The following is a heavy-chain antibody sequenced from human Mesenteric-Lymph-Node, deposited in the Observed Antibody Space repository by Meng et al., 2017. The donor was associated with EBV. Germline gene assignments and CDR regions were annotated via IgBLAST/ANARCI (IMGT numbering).Heavy chain of an antibody. CDR2: ISAYNGHT. V-gene: IGHV1-18*01. Sequence: QVQLGQSWAEVNNPGSSVKVSCKASGYTFTNYDISWVRQAPGQGLEWMGWISAYNGHTSYTQKPPGRVTMTTDTSTNTAYMELRSLRSDDTAVYYCARGALYDSSGDWGQGTLVTVSS. CDR1: GYTFTNYD. CDR3: ARGALYDSSGD. D-gene: IGHD3-22*01. J-gene: IGHJ4*02.